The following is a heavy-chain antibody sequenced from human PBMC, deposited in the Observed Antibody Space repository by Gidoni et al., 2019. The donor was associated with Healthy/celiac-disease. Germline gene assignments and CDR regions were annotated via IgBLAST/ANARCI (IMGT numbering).Heavy chain of an antibody. V-gene: IGHV3-9*01. CDR3: AKDISSSTSCYTGSCAFDI. CDR2: ISWNSGSI. J-gene: IGHJ3*02. CDR1: GFTFDDYA. Sequence: EVQLVESGGGLVQPGRSLRLSCAASGFTFDDYAMHWVRQAPGKGLEWVSGISWNSGSIGYADSVKCRFTISRDNAKSSLCLQMNSLRAEDTALYYCAKDISSSTSCYTGSCAFDIWGQGTMVTVSS. D-gene: IGHD2-2*02.